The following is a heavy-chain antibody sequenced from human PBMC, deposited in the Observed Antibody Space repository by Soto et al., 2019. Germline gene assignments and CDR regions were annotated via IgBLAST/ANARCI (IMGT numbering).Heavy chain of an antibody. Sequence: PGASVKVSCKASGDTFDTFNSHAINWLRQAPGLGLEWLGGFIPMSGAPKYAQKFQGRVTITADKSLNTAYMDLTSLRSDDTAVYYCAGGDWNYWFDPWGQGTLVTVSS. J-gene: IGHJ5*02. CDR2: FIPMSGAP. D-gene: IGHD2-21*02. CDR1: GDTFDTFNSHA. CDR3: AGGDWNYWFDP. V-gene: IGHV1-69*06.